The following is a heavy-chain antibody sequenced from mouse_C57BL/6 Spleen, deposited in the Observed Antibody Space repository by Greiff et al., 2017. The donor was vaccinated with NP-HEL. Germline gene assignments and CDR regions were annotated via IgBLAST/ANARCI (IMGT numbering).Heavy chain of an antibody. CDR3: ARGDSSGTGFAY. CDR2: FHPYNDDT. V-gene: IGHV1-47*01. J-gene: IGHJ3*01. CDR1: GYTFTTYP. D-gene: IGHD3-2*02. Sequence: QVQLQQSGAELVKPGASVKLSCKASGYTFTTYPIEWMKQNPGKSLEWIGNFHPYNDDTKYNEKFKGKATLTVEKSSSTVYLQLSRLTSEDSAVYCCARGDSSGTGFAYWGQGTLVTVSA.